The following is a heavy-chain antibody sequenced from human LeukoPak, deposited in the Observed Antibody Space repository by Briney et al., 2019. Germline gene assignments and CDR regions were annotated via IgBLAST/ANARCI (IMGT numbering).Heavy chain of an antibody. Sequence: GGPLSLFCAASGFTFCIYWMHCLPQSPGKGVVGVSRINTEGSNTFYADSVKGRFTISRDNAKNTLYLQMNSLRAEDTAVYYCARDHYGDYSDYWGQGTLVTVSS. V-gene: IGHV3-74*01. CDR3: ARDHYGDYSDY. J-gene: IGHJ4*02. CDR1: GFTFCIYW. D-gene: IGHD4-17*01. CDR2: INTEGSNT.